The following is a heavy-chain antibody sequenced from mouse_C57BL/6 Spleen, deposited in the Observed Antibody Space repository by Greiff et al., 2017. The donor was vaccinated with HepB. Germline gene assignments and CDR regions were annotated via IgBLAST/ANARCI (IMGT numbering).Heavy chain of an antibody. CDR3: ARDEGRAMDY. Sequence: QVQLQQPGAELVRPGTSVKLSCKASGYTFTSYWMHWVKQRPGQGLEWIGVIDPYDSYTNYNQKFKGKATLTVDTSTSTDYMQLSGLTSEDSAVYYCARDEGRAMDYWGQGTSVTVSS. CDR1: GYTFTSYW. CDR2: IDPYDSYT. V-gene: IGHV1-59*01. J-gene: IGHJ4*01.